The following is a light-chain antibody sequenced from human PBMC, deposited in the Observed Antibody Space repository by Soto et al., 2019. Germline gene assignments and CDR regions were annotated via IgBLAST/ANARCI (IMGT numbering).Light chain of an antibody. Sequence: SYELTQPPSVSVAPGQTATITCGGDSIGSKSVHWYQQKPGQAPVVVVYHDSDRPSGIPERFSGSNSGNTATLTISRAEAGDEAVYSCQVWDNNSDHVVFGGGTKVTVL. J-gene: IGLJ2*01. CDR1: SIGSKS. CDR2: HDS. CDR3: QVWDNNSDHVV. V-gene: IGLV3-21*02.